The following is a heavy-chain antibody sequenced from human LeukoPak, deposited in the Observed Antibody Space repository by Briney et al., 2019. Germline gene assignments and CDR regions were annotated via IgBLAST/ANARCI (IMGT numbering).Heavy chain of an antibody. CDR2: IYHSGST. Sequence: SETLSLTCTVSGGSISSGGYYWSWIRQPPGKGLEWIGYIYHSGSTYYNPSLKSRVTISVDRSKNQFSLKLSSVTAADTAVYYCARGYCSSTSCFEFDPWGQGTLVTVSS. D-gene: IGHD2-2*01. CDR1: GGSISSGGYY. J-gene: IGHJ5*02. V-gene: IGHV4-30-2*01. CDR3: ARGYCSSTSCFEFDP.